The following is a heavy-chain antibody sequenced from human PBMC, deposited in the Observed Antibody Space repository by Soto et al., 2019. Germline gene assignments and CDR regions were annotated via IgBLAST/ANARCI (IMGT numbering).Heavy chain of an antibody. Sequence: QVQLVQSGAEVKKPGASVTVSCKASGYTFTRYGISWVRQAPGQGLEWMGWISAYNGNTNYAQKLQGRLTMPTYTSTSTAYVELRILRSDDTAVYSCARNPEEYYDRSGYYDVWGQGTLVPVSS. D-gene: IGHD3-22*01. CDR1: GYTFTRYG. J-gene: IGHJ4*02. CDR3: ARNPEEYYDRSGYYDV. CDR2: ISAYNGNT. V-gene: IGHV1-18*01.